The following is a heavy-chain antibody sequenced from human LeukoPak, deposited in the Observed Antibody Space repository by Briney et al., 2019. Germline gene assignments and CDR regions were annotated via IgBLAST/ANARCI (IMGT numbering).Heavy chain of an antibody. J-gene: IGHJ4*02. V-gene: IGHV1-2*02. Sequence: ASVKVSCKASGYSFTGYYIHWVRQARGQGLAWMGWINPYSGDTTYAQKFQGRLTLTRDTSISTAYMEVSRLKSDDTAVYYCARTNGGYEYNWGQGTRVIVSS. D-gene: IGHD5-12*01. CDR2: INPYSGDT. CDR3: ARTNGGYEYN. CDR1: GYSFTGYY.